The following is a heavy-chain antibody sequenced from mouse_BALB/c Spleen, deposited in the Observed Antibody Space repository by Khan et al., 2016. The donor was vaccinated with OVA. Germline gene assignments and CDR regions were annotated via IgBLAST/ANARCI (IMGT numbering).Heavy chain of an antibody. CDR1: GFIFSSYG. CDR2: ISSGGTYT. D-gene: IGHD1-2*01. J-gene: IGHJ4*01. V-gene: IGHV5-6*01. CDR3: TRFMTTTTGEYSAMDY. Sequence: EVELVESGGDLVNPGGSLKLSCAASGFIFSSYGMSWVRQTPDKRLEWVATISSGGTYTYYPDSVKGRFTISRDNAKNTLSLQMSSLKSEDTAMYYCTRFMTTTTGEYSAMDYWGQGTSVTVSS.